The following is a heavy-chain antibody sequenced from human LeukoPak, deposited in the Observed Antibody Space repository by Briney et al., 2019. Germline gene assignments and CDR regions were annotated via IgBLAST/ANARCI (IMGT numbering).Heavy chain of an antibody. CDR2: IYHSGST. V-gene: IGHV4-38-2*02. D-gene: IGHD3-10*01. J-gene: IGHJ5*02. CDR3: AREGSTSGTDWFDP. Sequence: SETLSLTCAVSDYSITSDYYWGWIRQPPGKGLEWIGSIYHSGSTYYNPSLKSRVTISVDTSKNQFSLKLTSVTAADTAVYYCAREGSTSGTDWFDPWGQGTLVTVSS. CDR1: DYSITSDYY.